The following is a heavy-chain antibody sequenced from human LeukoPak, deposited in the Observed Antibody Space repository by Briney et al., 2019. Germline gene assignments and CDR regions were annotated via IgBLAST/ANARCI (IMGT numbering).Heavy chain of an antibody. CDR2: ISGGGGST. J-gene: IGHJ4*02. D-gene: IGHD5-12*01. Sequence: PGGSLRLSCAASGFTFASYALSWVRRAPGKGLEWVSAISGGGGSTYYADSVKGRFTISRDNSKNTLFLQMNSLKTEDTAVYYCTSLTHIVATAVPYPETLVVDYWGQGTLVTVSS. CDR1: GFTFASYA. V-gene: IGHV3-23*01. CDR3: TSLTHIVATAVPYPETLVVDY.